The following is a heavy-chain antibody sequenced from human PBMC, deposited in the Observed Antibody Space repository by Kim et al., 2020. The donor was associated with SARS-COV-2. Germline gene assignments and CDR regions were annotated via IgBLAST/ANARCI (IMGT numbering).Heavy chain of an antibody. CDR2: GGT. J-gene: IGHJ6*02. Sequence: GGTSYAQKFQGRVTMTRDTSTSTVYMELSSLRSEDTAVYYCARADYGMDVWGQGTTVTVSS. V-gene: IGHV1-46*01. CDR3: ARADYGMDV.